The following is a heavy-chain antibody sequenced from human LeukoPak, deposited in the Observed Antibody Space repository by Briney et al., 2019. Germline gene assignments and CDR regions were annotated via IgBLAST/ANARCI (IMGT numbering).Heavy chain of an antibody. CDR3: ARDPGVVVVAASMDV. J-gene: IGHJ6*02. CDR2: IKQDGSEK. V-gene: IGHV3-7*01. CDR1: GFTFSSYW. D-gene: IGHD2-15*01. Sequence: GGSLRLSCAASGFTFSSYWMSWVRQAPGKGLEWVANIKQDGSEKYYVDSVKGRFTISRDNAKNSLYLQMNSLRAEDTAVYYCARDPGVVVVAASMDVWGQGTTVTVSS.